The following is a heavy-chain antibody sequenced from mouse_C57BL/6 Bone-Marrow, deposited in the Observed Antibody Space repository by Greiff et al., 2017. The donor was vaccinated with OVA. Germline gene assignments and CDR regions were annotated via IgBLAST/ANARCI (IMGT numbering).Heavy chain of an antibody. D-gene: IGHD1-1*01. CDR2: IYPGSGNT. CDR3: AGGENYGSSYFDY. CDR1: GYTFTDYY. J-gene: IGHJ2*01. V-gene: IGHV1-76*01. Sequence: VKLQESGAELVRPGASVKLSCKASGYTFTDYYINWVKQRPGQGLEWIARIYPGSGNTYYNEKFKGKATLTAEKSSSTAYMQLSSLTSEDSAVYFCAGGENYGSSYFDYWGQGTTLTVSS.